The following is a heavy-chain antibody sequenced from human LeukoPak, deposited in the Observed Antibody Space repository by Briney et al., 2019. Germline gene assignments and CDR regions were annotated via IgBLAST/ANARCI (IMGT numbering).Heavy chain of an antibody. Sequence: PSETLCLTCTVSGGSISSYYWSWIRQPPGKGLEWIGYIYYSGSTNYNPSLKSGVTISVDTSKNQFSLKLSSVTAADTAVYYCARDSGSYYSVGRFDPWGQGTLVTVSS. CDR3: ARDSGSYYSVGRFDP. D-gene: IGHD3-10*01. CDR1: GGSISSYY. CDR2: IYYSGST. V-gene: IGHV4-59*01. J-gene: IGHJ5*02.